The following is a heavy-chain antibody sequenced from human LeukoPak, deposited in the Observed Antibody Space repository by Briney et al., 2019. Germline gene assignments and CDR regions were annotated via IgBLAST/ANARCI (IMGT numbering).Heavy chain of an antibody. CDR3: ARDLYSGSYYGVYY. Sequence: GGPLILSCAASGFSFSNSWMTWVRQPPGKGLEWVANINQDGSDIYYVDSVKGRFTISRENANNSLYLQMNSLRAEDTAVYFCARDLYSGSYYGVYYCGQEALVAVAS. CDR2: INQDGSDI. D-gene: IGHD1-26*01. CDR1: GFSFSNSW. V-gene: IGHV3-7*04. J-gene: IGHJ4*02.